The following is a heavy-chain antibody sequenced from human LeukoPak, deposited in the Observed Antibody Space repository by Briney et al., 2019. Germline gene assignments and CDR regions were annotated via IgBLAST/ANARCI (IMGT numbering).Heavy chain of an antibody. V-gene: IGHV4-39*02. CDR2: IYYSGST. Sequence: SETLSLTCTVSGGSISSSSYYWGWIRQPPGKGLEWIGTIYYSGSTYYNPSLKSRVTISVDTSKNQFSLKLRSVTAADTAVYYCARDADWGQGTLVTVSS. CDR3: ARDAD. CDR1: GGSISSSSYY. J-gene: IGHJ4*02.